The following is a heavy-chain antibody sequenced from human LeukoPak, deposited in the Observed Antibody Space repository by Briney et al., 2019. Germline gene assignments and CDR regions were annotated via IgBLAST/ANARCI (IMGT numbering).Heavy chain of an antibody. CDR1: GFTFSSYA. V-gene: IGHV3-23*01. CDR2: ISGSGGST. J-gene: IGHJ4*02. D-gene: IGHD3-22*01. Sequence: GGSLRLSCAASGFTFSSYAMSWVRQAPGKGLEWVSAISGSGGSTYYADSVKGRFTISRDNSKNTLYLQMNSLRAEDTAVYYRAKSSSYYYDSSGYYTPTYYFDYWGQGTLVTVSS. CDR3: AKSSSYYYDSSGYYTPTYYFDY.